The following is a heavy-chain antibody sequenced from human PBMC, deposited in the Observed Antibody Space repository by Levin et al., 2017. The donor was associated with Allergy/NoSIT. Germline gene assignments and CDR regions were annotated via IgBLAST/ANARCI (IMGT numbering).Heavy chain of an antibody. J-gene: IGHJ3*01. CDR3: AKKQAGTSGFSFDV. D-gene: IGHD6-19*01. Sequence: PGGSLRLSCAASGFAFGDYAMTWVRQAPGKGLEWVSDITGGGSDTWYGDSVKGRLTVSRDNSKDMLYLELNSLRVEDTGIYYCAKKQAGTSGFSFDVWGQGTTVTVSS. V-gene: IGHV3-23*01. CDR1: GFAFGDYA. CDR2: ITGGGSDT.